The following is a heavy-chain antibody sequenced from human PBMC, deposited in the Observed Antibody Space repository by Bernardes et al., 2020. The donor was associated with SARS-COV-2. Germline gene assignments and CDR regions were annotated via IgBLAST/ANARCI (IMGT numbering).Heavy chain of an antibody. V-gene: IGHV1-46*03. D-gene: IGHD6-6*01. CDR2: INPSGGST. CDR3: AREGPRGSSSSGNYYYYYGMDV. J-gene: IGHJ6*02. Sequence: ASVKVSCKASGYTFTSYYMHWVRQAPGQGLEWMGIINPSGGSTSYAQKFQGRVTMTRDTSTSTVYMELSSLRSEDTAVYYCAREGPRGSSSSGNYYYYYGMDVWGQGTTVTVSS. CDR1: GYTFTSYY.